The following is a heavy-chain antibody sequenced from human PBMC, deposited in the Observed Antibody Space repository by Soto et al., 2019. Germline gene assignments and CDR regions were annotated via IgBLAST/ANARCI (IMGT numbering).Heavy chain of an antibody. CDR1: GFTFGDYA. CDR3: TTPGYSSPHDY. CDR2: IRSKAYGGTT. Sequence: PGGSLRLSCTASGFTFGDYAMSWFRQAPGKGLEWVGFIRSKAYGGTTEYAASVKGRFTISRDDSKSIAYLQMNSLKTEDTAVYYCTTPGYSSPHDYWGQGTLVTVSS. D-gene: IGHD6-13*01. V-gene: IGHV3-49*03. J-gene: IGHJ4*02.